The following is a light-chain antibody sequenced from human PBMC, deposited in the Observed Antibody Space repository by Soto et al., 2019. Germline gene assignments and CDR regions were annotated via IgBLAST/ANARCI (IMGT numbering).Light chain of an antibody. Sequence: EIVLTQSPGTLSLSPGERATLSCGASQSVSANNLAWYQQKAGQAPRLLIYSASSRATGIPDRFSGSGSGTDFTLTISRLEPEDLAVYYCQQYGSSPRTFGRGTKVEIK. CDR3: QQYGSSPRT. CDR1: QSVSANN. V-gene: IGKV3-20*01. J-gene: IGKJ1*01. CDR2: SAS.